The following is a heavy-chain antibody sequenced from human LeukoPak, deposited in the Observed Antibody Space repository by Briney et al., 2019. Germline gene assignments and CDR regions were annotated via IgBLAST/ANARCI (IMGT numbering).Heavy chain of an antibody. J-gene: IGHJ4*02. CDR1: GYTFTSYG. CDR3: ARRYYYDSSGYTMTRKYYFDY. D-gene: IGHD3-22*01. V-gene: IGHV1-18*01. CDR2: ISAYNGNT. Sequence: GASVKVSCKASGYTFTSYGISWVRQAPGQGLEWMGWISAYNGNTNYAQKLQGRVTMTTDTSTSTAYMELRSLRSDDTAVYYCARRYYYDSSGYTMTRKYYFDYWGQGTLVTVSS.